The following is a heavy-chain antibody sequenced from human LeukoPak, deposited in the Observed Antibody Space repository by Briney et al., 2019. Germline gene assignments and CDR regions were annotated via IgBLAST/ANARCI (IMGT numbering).Heavy chain of an antibody. J-gene: IGHJ4*02. Sequence: GGSLRLSCAASGFTLSTYWMHWVRQAPGKGLVWVSRINTDGSYTSYADSVKGRFTISRDNAKNSLYLQMNSLRADDTAVYYCVKDSPPRYSGSPPAYWGQGTLVTVSS. CDR1: GFTLSTYW. CDR3: VKDSPPRYSGSPPAY. CDR2: INTDGSYT. V-gene: IGHV3-74*01. D-gene: IGHD1-26*01.